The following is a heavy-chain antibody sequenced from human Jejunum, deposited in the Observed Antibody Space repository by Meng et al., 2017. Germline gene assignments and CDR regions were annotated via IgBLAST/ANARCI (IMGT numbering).Heavy chain of an antibody. D-gene: IGHD4-17*01. CDR2: TYYSGST. CDR3: ARTYADYPSYYFDY. Sequence: QLQLLQWGARLLKPSETLSLTCTVSGGSISSGDYYWSWIRQPPGKGLEWIGYTYYSGSTYYNPSLKSRVTISVDTSKNQFSLKLSSVTAADTAVYYCARTYADYPSYYFDYWGQGTLVTVSS. J-gene: IGHJ4*02. V-gene: IGHV4-30-4*01. CDR1: GGSISSGDYY.